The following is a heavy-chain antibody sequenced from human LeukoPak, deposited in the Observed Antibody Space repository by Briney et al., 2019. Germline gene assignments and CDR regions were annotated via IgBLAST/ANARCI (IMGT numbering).Heavy chain of an antibody. V-gene: IGHV3-48*04. CDR2: ISSSSSTI. CDR1: GFTFSSYS. D-gene: IGHD3-10*02. CDR3: AELGITMIGGV. J-gene: IGHJ6*04. Sequence: GGSLRLSCAASGFTFSSYSMNWVRQATGKGLEWVSYISSSSSTIYYADSVKGRFTISRDNAKNSLYLQMNSLRAEDAAVYYCAELGITMIGGVWGKGTTVTISS.